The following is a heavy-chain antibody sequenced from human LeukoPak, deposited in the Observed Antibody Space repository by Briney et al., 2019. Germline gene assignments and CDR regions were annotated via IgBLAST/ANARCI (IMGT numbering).Heavy chain of an antibody. CDR2: INHSGST. CDR3: ARKWYFDV. Sequence: PSETLSLTCAVYGGSFSGYYWSWIRQPPGKGLEWIGEINHSGSTNYNPSLKSRVTMSVDTSKNLFSLKLSSVTAADTAVYYCARKWYFDVWGRGTLVTVSS. J-gene: IGHJ2*01. CDR1: GGSFSGYY. V-gene: IGHV4-34*01.